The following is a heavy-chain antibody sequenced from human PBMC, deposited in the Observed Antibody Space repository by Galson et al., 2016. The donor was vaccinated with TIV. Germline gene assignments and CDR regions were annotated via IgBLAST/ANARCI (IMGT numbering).Heavy chain of an antibody. CDR1: GGPFKIHS. J-gene: IGHJ6*02. CDR2: IIPVFGTA. CDR3: ATVITFGGVIVDCGDYGMDV. V-gene: IGHV1-69*05. Sequence: SVKVSCKASGGPFKIHSITWLRQAPGQWLEWMGGIIPVFGTANYAQRFRGRVTITTDESTNPAYLQLSSLRSEDTAVYYCATVITFGGVIVDCGDYGMDVRGQGTTVTVSS. D-gene: IGHD3-16*02.